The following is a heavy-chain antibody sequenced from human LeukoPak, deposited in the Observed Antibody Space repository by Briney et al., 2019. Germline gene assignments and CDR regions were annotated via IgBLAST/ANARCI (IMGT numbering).Heavy chain of an antibody. CDR1: GGSISSSSYY. Sequence: SETLSLTCTVSGGSISSSSYYWGWIRQPPGKGLEWIGSIYYSGSTYYNPSLKSRVTISVDTSKNQFSLKLSSVTAADTAVYYCARPLYYDILTGYLYWGQGTLVTVSS. J-gene: IGHJ4*02. CDR3: ARPLYYDILTGYLY. CDR2: IYYSGST. D-gene: IGHD3-9*01. V-gene: IGHV4-39*01.